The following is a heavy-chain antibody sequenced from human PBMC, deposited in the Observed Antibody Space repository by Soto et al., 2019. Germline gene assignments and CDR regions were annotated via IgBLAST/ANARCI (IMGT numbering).Heavy chain of an antibody. CDR2: ISSSGSTI. CDR3: ARAGTNGDYVPNIFFDY. V-gene: IGHV3-48*03. CDR1: GFTFSSYE. D-gene: IGHD4-17*01. Sequence: PGGSLRLSCAASGFTFSSYEMNWVRQAPGKGLEWVSYISSSGSTIYYADSVKGRFTISRDNAKNSLYLQMNSLRAEDTAVYYCARAGTNGDYVPNIFFDYWGQGTLVTIYS. J-gene: IGHJ4*02.